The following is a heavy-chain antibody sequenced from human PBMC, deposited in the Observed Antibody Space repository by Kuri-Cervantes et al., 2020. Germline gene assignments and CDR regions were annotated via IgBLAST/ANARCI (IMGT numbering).Heavy chain of an antibody. Sequence: ASVKVSCKASGYTFTSYAMHWVRQAPGQRLEWMGWINAGNGNTKYSQKFQGRVTITRDTSASTAYMELSSLRSEDTAVYYCARELWFGPQRAFDPWCQGTLVTVSS. D-gene: IGHD3-10*01. J-gene: IGHJ5*02. CDR1: GYTFTSYA. V-gene: IGHV1-3*01. CDR2: INAGNGNT. CDR3: ARELWFGPQRAFDP.